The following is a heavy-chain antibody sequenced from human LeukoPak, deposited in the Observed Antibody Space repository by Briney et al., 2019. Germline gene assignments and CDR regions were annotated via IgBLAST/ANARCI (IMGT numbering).Heavy chain of an antibody. CDR1: GYTFTGYY. CDR2: INPNSGGT. J-gene: IGHJ4*02. CDR3: ARSYCSSTSCYDGSVDY. D-gene: IGHD2-2*01. Sequence: ASVKVSCKASGYTFTGYYMHWVRQAPGQGLEWMGWINPNSGGTNYAQKFQGRVTMTRDTSISTAYMELSRLRSDDTVVYYCARSYCSSTSCYDGSVDYWGQGTLVTVSS. V-gene: IGHV1-2*02.